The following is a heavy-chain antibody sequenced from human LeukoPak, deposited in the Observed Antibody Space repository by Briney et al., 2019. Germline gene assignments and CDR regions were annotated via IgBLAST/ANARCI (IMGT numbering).Heavy chain of an antibody. J-gene: IGHJ6*03. CDR3: ARETSQKGAHYMDV. CDR1: GDSISLSFYY. D-gene: IGHD3-16*01. Sequence: PSETLSLTCSVSGDSISLSFYYWGWIRQPPGKALEWIGSVYYSGTTSYNPSLKSRVTISVDMSKNHFSLRLRSVTAADTAVYYCARETSQKGAHYMDVWGKGTTVTISS. V-gene: IGHV4-39*07. CDR2: VYYSGTT.